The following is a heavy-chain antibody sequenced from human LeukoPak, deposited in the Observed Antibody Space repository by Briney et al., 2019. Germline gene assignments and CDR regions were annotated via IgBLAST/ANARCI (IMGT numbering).Heavy chain of an antibody. D-gene: IGHD3-22*01. V-gene: IGHV3-23*01. Sequence: PGGSLRLSCSTSGFTFSSYGMSWVRQAPGKGLEWVSSISQSGGDTYYADSVKGRFTISRDNSKNTLYLQMNSLRAEDTAVYYCAREGTGDSSGYYSDYWGQGTLVTVSS. J-gene: IGHJ4*02. CDR3: AREGTGDSSGYYSDY. CDR2: ISQSGGDT. CDR1: GFTFSSYG.